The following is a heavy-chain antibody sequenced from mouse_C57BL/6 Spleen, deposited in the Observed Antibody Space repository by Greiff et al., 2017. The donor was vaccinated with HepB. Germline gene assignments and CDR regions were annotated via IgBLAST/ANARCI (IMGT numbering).Heavy chain of an antibody. Sequence: QVHVKQSGAELVRPGASVTLSCKASGYTFTDYEMHWVKQTPVHGLEWIGAIDPETGGTAYNQKFKGKAILTADKSSSTAYMELRSLTSEDSAVYYCTGLLRYQTGFAYWGQGTLVTVSA. J-gene: IGHJ3*01. V-gene: IGHV1-15*01. CDR1: GYTFTDYE. CDR3: TGLLRYQTGFAY. D-gene: IGHD1-1*01. CDR2: IDPETGGT.